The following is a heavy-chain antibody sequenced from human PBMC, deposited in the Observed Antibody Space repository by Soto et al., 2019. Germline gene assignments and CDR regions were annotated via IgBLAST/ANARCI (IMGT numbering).Heavy chain of an antibody. Sequence: GGSLRLSCAASGFTFSSYGMHWVRQAPGKGLEWVVVIWYDGSNKYYADSVKGRFTISRDNSKNTLYLQMNSLRAEDTAVYYCARDSLPAIGYFDYWGQGTLVTVSS. CDR3: ARDSLPAIGYFDY. CDR2: IWYDGSNK. J-gene: IGHJ4*02. V-gene: IGHV3-33*01. CDR1: GFTFSSYG. D-gene: IGHD2-2*01.